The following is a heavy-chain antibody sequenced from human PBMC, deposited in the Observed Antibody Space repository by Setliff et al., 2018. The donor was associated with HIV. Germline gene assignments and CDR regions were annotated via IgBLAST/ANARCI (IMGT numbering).Heavy chain of an antibody. J-gene: IGHJ3*02. CDR2: IYTSGNA. Sequence: PSETLSLTCTVSGDSISSSSYYWSWIRQPAGKELEWIGHIYTSGNANYNPSLESRLTISVDTSKNQFSLKLSSVTAADTAVYYCARHYPRSDDAFDIWGQRTMVTVSS. CDR1: GDSISSSSYY. D-gene: IGHD6-19*01. CDR3: ARHYPRSDDAFDI. V-gene: IGHV4-61*09.